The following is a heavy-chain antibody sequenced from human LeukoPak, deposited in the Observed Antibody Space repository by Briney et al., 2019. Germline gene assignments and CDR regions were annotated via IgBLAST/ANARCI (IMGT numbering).Heavy chain of an antibody. J-gene: IGHJ6*03. Sequence: SETLSLTCAVYGGSFSGYYWGWIRQPPGKGLEWIGSIYYSGSTYYNPSLKSRVTISVDTSKNQFSLRLSSVTAADTAVYYCARHQEAMVRGVLYYMDVWGKGTTVTISS. CDR2: IYYSGST. V-gene: IGHV4-34*01. CDR1: GGSFSGYY. CDR3: ARHQEAMVRGVLYYMDV. D-gene: IGHD3-10*01.